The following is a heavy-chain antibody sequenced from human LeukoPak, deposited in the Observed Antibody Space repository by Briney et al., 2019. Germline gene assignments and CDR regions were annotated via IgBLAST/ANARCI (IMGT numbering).Heavy chain of an antibody. CDR3: AKRLGYYGSGSYYSYYGMDV. CDR1: GFTFSSYA. CDR2: ISDSGGSA. D-gene: IGHD3-10*01. Sequence: GGSLRLSCAASGFTFSSYAMSWVRQAPGKGLEWVSAISDSGGSAYYADSVKGRFTISRDNSKNTLYLQMNSLRAEDTAVYYCAKRLGYYGSGSYYSYYGMDVWGQGTTVTVSS. J-gene: IGHJ6*02. V-gene: IGHV3-23*01.